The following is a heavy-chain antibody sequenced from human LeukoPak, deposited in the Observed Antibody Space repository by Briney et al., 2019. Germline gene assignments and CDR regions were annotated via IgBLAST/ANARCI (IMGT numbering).Heavy chain of an antibody. D-gene: IGHD6-13*01. CDR2: FSIGSSTI. Sequence: GGSLRLSCAASGFAFSSYAMSWVRQAPGKGLEWVSYFSIGSSTIYYADSVKGRFTISRDNAKKSLYLQMNSLRAEDTAVYYCARGIAAAVHLYAFDIWGHGTMVTVSS. V-gene: IGHV3-48*01. CDR1: GFAFSSYA. CDR3: ARGIAAAVHLYAFDI. J-gene: IGHJ3*02.